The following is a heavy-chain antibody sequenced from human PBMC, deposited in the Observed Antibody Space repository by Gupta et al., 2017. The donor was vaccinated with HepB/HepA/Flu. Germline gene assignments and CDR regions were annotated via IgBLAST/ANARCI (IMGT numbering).Heavy chain of an antibody. CDR3: EYYFDPDGIEV. D-gene: IGHD3-10*01. J-gene: IGHJ6*01. CDR1: GFTFSSYR. V-gene: IGHV3-48*02. CDR2: ISHNTGTR. Sequence: EVLLVESGGGLVQPGGSLRLSCAASGFTFSSYRMNWVRQAPGKGLEWISYISHNTGTRDVADSVKGRFTSARENANNALYLPTTRTRDEHTAVDVGEYYFDPDGIEV.